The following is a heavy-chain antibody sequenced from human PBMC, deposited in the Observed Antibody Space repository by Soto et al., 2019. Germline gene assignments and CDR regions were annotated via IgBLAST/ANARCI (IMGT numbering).Heavy chain of an antibody. D-gene: IGHD3-3*01. V-gene: IGHV3-23*01. J-gene: IGHJ6*02. CDR2: ISGSGGST. Sequence: GGSLRLSCAASGFTFSSYAMSWVRQAPGKGLEWVSAISGSGGSTYYADSVKGRFTISRDNSKNTLYLQMNSLRAEDTAVYYCAKXGAWIFGVQNYYYGMDVWGQGTTVTVSS. CDR3: AKXGAWIFGVQNYYYGMDV. CDR1: GFTFSSYA.